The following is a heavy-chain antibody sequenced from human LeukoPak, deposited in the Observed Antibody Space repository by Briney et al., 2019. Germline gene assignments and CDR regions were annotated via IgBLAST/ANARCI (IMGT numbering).Heavy chain of an antibody. Sequence: SETLSLTCAVYGGSFSGYYWSWIRQPPGKGLEWIGEINHSGSTNYNSSLKSRVTISVDTPKNQFSLKLSSVTAADTAVYYCARGTYYDFWSGYRGGWFDPWGQGTLVTVSS. CDR2: INHSGST. D-gene: IGHD3-3*01. CDR3: ARGTYYDFWSGYRGGWFDP. CDR1: GGSFSGYY. V-gene: IGHV4-34*01. J-gene: IGHJ5*02.